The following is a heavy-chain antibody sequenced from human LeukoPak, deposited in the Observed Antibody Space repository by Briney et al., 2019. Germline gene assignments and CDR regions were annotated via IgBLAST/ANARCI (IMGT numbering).Heavy chain of an antibody. V-gene: IGHV4-30-4*01. CDR3: ARVPFRGFGELWSGIDY. Sequence: SETLSLTCTVSGGSISSGDYYWSWIRQPPGKGLEWIGYIYYSGSTYYNPSLKSRVTISVDTSKNQFSLKLSSVTAADTAVYYCARVPFRGFGELWSGIDYWGQGTLVTVSS. D-gene: IGHD3-10*01. CDR2: IYYSGST. CDR1: GGSISSGDYY. J-gene: IGHJ4*02.